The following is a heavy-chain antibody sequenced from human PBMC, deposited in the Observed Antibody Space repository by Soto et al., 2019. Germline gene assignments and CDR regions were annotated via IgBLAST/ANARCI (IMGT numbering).Heavy chain of an antibody. V-gene: IGHV3-23*01. CDR1: GFTLSSYD. J-gene: IGHJ3*02. D-gene: IGHD3-9*01. CDR2: IRGNGGAT. CDR3: AKDRGDNAGYPAFDI. Sequence: EVQLLESGGGLVQPGGSLRLSCAASGFTLSSYDMGWVRQAPGRGLEWISLIRGNGGATFHADSVEGRLTISRDISKNTLYLQMNSLRAENSAVYYCAKDRGDNAGYPAFDIWGQGTMVTVSS.